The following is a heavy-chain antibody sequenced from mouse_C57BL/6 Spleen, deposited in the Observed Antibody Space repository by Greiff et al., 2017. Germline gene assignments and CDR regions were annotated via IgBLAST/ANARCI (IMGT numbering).Heavy chain of an antibody. Sequence: QVQLQQSGAELVRPGASVTLSCKASGYTFTDYEMHWVKQTPVHGLEWIGAIDPDTGGTAYNQKFKGKAILTADKSSSTAYMELRSLTSEDSAVYYGTRNSSYDGYYEGFAYWGQGTLVTVSA. CDR1: GYTFTDYE. J-gene: IGHJ3*01. D-gene: IGHD2-3*01. CDR3: TRNSSYDGYYEGFAY. CDR2: IDPDTGGT. V-gene: IGHV1-15*01.